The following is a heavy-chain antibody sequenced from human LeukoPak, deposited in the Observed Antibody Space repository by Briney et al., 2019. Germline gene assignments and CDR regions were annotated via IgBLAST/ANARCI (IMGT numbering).Heavy chain of an antibody. Sequence: PSGTLSLTCAVSGGSISSSNWWSWVRQPPGKGLEWIGEIYHSGSTNYNPSLKSRVTISVDTSKNQFSLKLSSVTAADTAVYYCATFTAAAGRIFDYWGQGTLVTVSS. CDR1: GGSISSSNW. CDR3: ATFTAAAGRIFDY. V-gene: IGHV4-4*02. J-gene: IGHJ4*02. CDR2: IYHSGST. D-gene: IGHD6-13*01.